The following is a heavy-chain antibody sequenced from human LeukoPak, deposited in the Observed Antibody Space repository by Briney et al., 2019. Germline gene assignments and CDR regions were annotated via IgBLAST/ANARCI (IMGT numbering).Heavy chain of an antibody. Sequence: ASVKVSCKASGYTFTSYDINWVRQATGQGLEWMGWMNPNSGNTDYAQKFQGRVTMTRNTSISTAYMELSSLRSEDTAVYYCARGPPYDFWSGYFQYYYYYYGMDVWGQGTTVTVSS. V-gene: IGHV1-8*01. CDR3: ARGPPYDFWSGYFQYYYYYYGMDV. J-gene: IGHJ6*02. D-gene: IGHD3-3*01. CDR1: GYTFTSYD. CDR2: MNPNSGNT.